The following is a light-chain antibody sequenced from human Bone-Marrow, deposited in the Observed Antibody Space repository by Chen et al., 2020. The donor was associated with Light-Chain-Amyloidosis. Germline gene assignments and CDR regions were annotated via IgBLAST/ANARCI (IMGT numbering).Light chain of an antibody. V-gene: IGLV3-21*02. J-gene: IGLJ3*02. CDR1: NIGSTR. Sequence: SYVLTQPSSVSVAPGQPATIACGGNNIGSTRVHWYQQTPGQAPLLVVYDDSDRPSGIPERLSRSNSGNTATLTISRGEAGDEADYYCQVWDRSSDRPVFGGGTKLTV. CDR3: QVWDRSSDRPV. CDR2: DDS.